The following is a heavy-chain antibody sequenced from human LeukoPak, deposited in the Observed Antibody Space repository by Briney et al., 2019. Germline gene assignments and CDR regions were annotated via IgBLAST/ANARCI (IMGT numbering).Heavy chain of an antibody. V-gene: IGHV3-23*01. CDR3: AKDKLMVVVTLGAFDI. CDR1: GVTFTSYA. Sequence: GGSLRLSCAASGVTFTSYAMSWVRQAPGKGLEWVSSICGSGESTYYADSVKGRFTISRDTSKNTLYLQMNSLRAEDTAVYTCAKDKLMVVVTLGAFDIWGQGTMVTVSS. D-gene: IGHD3-22*01. J-gene: IGHJ3*02. CDR2: ICGSGEST.